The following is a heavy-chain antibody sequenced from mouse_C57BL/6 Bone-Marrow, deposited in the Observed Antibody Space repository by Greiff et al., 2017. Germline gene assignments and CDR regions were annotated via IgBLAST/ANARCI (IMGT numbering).Heavy chain of an antibody. CDR3: VRHRKRDAMDY. Sequence: EVKLMESGGGLVQPKGSLKLSCAASGFSFNTYAMNWVRQAPGKGLEWVARIRSKSNNYATYYADSVKDRFTISRDDSESMLYLQMNNLKTEDTAMYYCVRHRKRDAMDYWGQGTSVTVSS. J-gene: IGHJ4*01. CDR2: IRSKSNNYAT. CDR1: GFSFNTYA. V-gene: IGHV10-1*01.